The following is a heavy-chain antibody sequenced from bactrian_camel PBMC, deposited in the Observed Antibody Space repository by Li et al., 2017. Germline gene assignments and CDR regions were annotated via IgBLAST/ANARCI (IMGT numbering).Heavy chain of an antibody. CDR2: TWTTGGNT. D-gene: IGHD5*01. Sequence: QLVESGGGSVQAGGSLRLSCAASGVTYSSYCMGWFRQAPGKERDGVATTWTTGGNTQYADSVKGRFTTSRDNNKNTLYLQMNSLKPEDTAMYYCVADPRVPPDEPSPIGVIGACRFNVWGQGTQVTVS. CDR1: GVTYSSYC. J-gene: IGHJ4*01. CDR3: VADPRVPPDEPSPIGVIGACRFNV. V-gene: IGHV3S28*01.